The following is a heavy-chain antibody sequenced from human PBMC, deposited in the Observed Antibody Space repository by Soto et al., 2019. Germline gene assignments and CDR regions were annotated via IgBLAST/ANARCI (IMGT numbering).Heavy chain of an antibody. Sequence: GGSLRLSCESSGFSFSIYSMNWVRQAPGKGLEWVSYMTSDSKTIHYADSVKGRFTIFRDNAKNSLYLQMNSLRAEDTAVYYCARGVTYGFDAWGQGTMVTVS. CDR3: ARGVTYGFDA. CDR1: GFSFSIYS. V-gene: IGHV3-48*01. CDR2: MTSDSKTI. J-gene: IGHJ3*01. D-gene: IGHD2-21*02.